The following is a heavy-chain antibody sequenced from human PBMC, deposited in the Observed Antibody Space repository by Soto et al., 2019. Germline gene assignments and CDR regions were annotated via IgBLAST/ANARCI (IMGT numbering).Heavy chain of an antibody. D-gene: IGHD2-8*01. CDR1: GFTFSNYG. V-gene: IGHV1-18*01. Sequence: QGQLVQSGAAVKKPGASVKLSCKASGFTFSNYGLNWVRQAPGQGLEWMGWVSANNGHTNYAQNLQDRVSMTTDTSTSTAYMELRGLTFDDTAVYYCARDIESVTAKHFFYYYAMDVWGQVTTVTVSS. CDR2: VSANNGHT. J-gene: IGHJ6*02. CDR3: ARDIESVTAKHFFYYYAMDV.